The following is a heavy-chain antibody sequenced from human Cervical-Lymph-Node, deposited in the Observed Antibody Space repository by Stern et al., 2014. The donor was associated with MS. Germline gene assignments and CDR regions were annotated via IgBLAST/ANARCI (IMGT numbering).Heavy chain of an antibody. Sequence: QVTLKESGPAMVKPTQTLTLTCTLSGFSLSSSGMCVSWIRQAPGKALEWLDLIGWDDDKFYSTSLKTRLSISTDTSKNQVVLTMTDMDPVDTATYYCTRLNYYDSSAYGTFDYWGQGTLVTVSS. CDR2: IGWDDDK. CDR3: TRLNYYDSSAYGTFDY. D-gene: IGHD3-22*01. J-gene: IGHJ4*02. V-gene: IGHV2-70*01. CDR1: GFSLSSSGMC.